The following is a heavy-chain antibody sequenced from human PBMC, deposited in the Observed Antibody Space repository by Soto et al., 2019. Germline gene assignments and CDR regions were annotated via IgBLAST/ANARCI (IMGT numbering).Heavy chain of an antibody. CDR3: ARGPDDSDVPRWDY. J-gene: IGHJ4*02. V-gene: IGHV1-46*02. D-gene: IGHD4-17*01. CDR1: GYNFNQYY. Sequence: QVQLVQSGAEVRKPGASVRLSCETSGYNFNQYYIHWVRQAPGQGLEWMGVINLRGGTTEYAHKFRGRVTLTGDTSTSTAYMQLSSQRSEDTAAYFCARGPDDSDVPRWDYWGPGTLVTVSS. CDR2: INLRGGTT.